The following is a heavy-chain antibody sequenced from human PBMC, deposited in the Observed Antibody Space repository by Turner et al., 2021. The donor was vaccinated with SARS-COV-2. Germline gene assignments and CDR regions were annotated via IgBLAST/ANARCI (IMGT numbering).Heavy chain of an antibody. J-gene: IGHJ4*02. CDR3: ARDPRGGYYYDSSGYYPDY. Sequence: QVQLVESGGGVVQPGRSLRLSCAASGFTFSSYGMHWVRQAPGKGLEWVAVIWYDGSNKYYADSVKGRFTISRDNSKNTLYLQMNSLRAEDTAVYYCARDPRGGYYYDSSGYYPDYWGQGTLVTVSS. V-gene: IGHV3-33*01. CDR1: GFTFSSYG. CDR2: IWYDGSNK. D-gene: IGHD3-22*01.